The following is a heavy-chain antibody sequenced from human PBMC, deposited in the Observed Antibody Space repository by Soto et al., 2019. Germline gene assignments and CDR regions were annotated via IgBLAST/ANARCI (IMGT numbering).Heavy chain of an antibody. CDR2: IYYSGST. CDR1: GGSISSSSYY. J-gene: IGHJ5*01. V-gene: IGHV4-39*06. Sequence: SETLSLTCTVSGGSISSSSYYWGWIRQPPGKGLEWIGSIYYSGSTYYNPSLKSRVTISVDTSKNQFALRLSSVTAADTAVYYCARERSSGWYPYGWIHSWGQGIRVTVAS. CDR3: ARERSSGWYPYGWIHS. D-gene: IGHD6-19*01.